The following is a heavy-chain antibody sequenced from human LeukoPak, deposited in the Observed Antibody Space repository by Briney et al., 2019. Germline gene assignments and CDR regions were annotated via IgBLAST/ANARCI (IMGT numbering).Heavy chain of an antibody. CDR3: ARLQKWIDYTSVIQNAFDI. V-gene: IGHV4-61*01. D-gene: IGHD4-17*01. CDR2: VYFIGNT. CDR1: GGSVSSGSYY. Sequence: KPSETLSLTCTVSGGSVSSGSYYWSWIRQPPGKGLEWIGYVYFIGNTNYNPSLKSRVTISVDTSKNQFSLKLSSVTAADTAVYYCARLQKWIDYTSVIQNAFDIWGQGTMVTVSS. J-gene: IGHJ3*02.